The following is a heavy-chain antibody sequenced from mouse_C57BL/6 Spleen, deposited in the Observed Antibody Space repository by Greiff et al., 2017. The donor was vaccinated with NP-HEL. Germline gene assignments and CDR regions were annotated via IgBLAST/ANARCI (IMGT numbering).Heavy chain of an antibody. J-gene: IGHJ2*01. V-gene: IGHV5-17*01. CDR2: ISSGSSTI. CDR1: GFTFSDYG. D-gene: IGHD4-1*01. CDR3: ARSDWDDYFDY. Sequence: DVMLVESGGGLVKPGGSLKLPCAASGFTFSDYGMHWVRQAPEKGLEWVAYISSGSSTIYYADTVKGRFTISRDNAKNTLFLQMTSLRSEDTAMYYCARSDWDDYFDYWGQGTTLTVSS.